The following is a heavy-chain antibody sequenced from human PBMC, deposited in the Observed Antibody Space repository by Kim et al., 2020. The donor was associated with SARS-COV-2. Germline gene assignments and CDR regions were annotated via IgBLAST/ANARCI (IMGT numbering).Heavy chain of an antibody. CDR3: ARGATMVRGRHAFDI. CDR1: GYTFTSYA. V-gene: IGHV1-3*01. CDR2: INAGNGNT. D-gene: IGHD3-10*01. J-gene: IGHJ3*02. Sequence: ASVKVSCKASGYTFTSYAMHWVRQAPGQRLEWMGWINAGNGNTKYSQKFQGRVTITRDTSASTAYMELSSLRSEDTAVYYCARGATMVRGRHAFDIWGQGTMVTVSS.